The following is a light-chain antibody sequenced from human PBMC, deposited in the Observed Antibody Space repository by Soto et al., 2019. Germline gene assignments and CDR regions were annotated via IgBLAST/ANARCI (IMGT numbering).Light chain of an antibody. J-gene: IGKJ2*01. CDR3: QQYNNWPPT. V-gene: IGKV3-15*01. CDR2: GAS. Sequence: EIVMTQSPATLSVSPGERATLSCRASQSVSSNLAWYQQKPGQAPRLLINGASTRATDIPARFSGSGSGTEFTLTISSLQSEDFAVYYCQQYNNWPPTFGQGTKLEIK. CDR1: QSVSSN.